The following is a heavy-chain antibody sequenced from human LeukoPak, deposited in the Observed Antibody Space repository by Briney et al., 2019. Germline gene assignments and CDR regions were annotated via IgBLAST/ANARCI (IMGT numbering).Heavy chain of an antibody. D-gene: IGHD6-13*01. CDR1: GYTFTSYG. V-gene: IGHV1-18*01. Sequence: ASVKVSCKASGYTFTSYGISWVRQAPGQGLEWMGWISSYNGNAAYAQKFQGRVTMTTDTSTSTAYMDLRSLRPDDTAVYYCARGQYRAKGSWLRMGTTFDYWGQGILVTVSS. J-gene: IGHJ4*02. CDR2: ISSYNGNA. CDR3: ARGQYRAKGSWLRMGTTFDY.